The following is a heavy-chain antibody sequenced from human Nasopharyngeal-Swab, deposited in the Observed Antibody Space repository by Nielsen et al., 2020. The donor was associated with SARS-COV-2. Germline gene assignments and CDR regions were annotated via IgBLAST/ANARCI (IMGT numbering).Heavy chain of an antibody. D-gene: IGHD3-3*01. CDR2: IYTSGST. CDR1: GGSISSGSYY. J-gene: IGHJ6*03. Sequence: SETLSLTCTVSGGSISSGSYYWSWIRQPAGKGLEWIGRIYTSGSTNYNPPLKSRVTISVDTSKNQFSLKLSSVTAADTAVYYCARGGAYAYDFWSGYYPHYYYYMDVWGKGTTVTVSS. V-gene: IGHV4-61*02. CDR3: ARGGAYAYDFWSGYYPHYYYYMDV.